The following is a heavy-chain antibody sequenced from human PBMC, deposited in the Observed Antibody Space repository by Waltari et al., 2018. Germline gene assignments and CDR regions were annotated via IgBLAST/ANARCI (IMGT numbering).Heavy chain of an antibody. CDR2: MHPANGGT. Sequence: VQLVQSGAAVKNPGASVRISCKISGNTLTGYYLHWVRPAPGQGLEFLGWMHPANGGTRYTQKFQGRVALTRDTSIETSYMELSRLTSEDTAIYFCALLPNFNEYLFDFWGQGTLVTVSS. CDR1: GNTLTGYY. V-gene: IGHV1-2*02. J-gene: IGHJ4*02. D-gene: IGHD7-27*01. CDR3: ALLPNFNEYLFDF.